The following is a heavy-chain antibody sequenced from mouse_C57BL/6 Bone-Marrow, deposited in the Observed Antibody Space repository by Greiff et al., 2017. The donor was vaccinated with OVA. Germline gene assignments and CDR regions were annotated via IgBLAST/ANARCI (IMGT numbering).Heavy chain of an antibody. J-gene: IGHJ4*01. D-gene: IGHD2-14*01. CDR2: ISNGGGST. CDR1: GFTFSDYY. CDR3: ARQGTPYAMDY. V-gene: IGHV5-12*01. Sequence: EVQLMEPGGGLVQPGGSLKLSCAASGFTFSDYYMYWVRQTPEQSLEWVAFISNGGGSTYYPDTVKGRSTLSRDNAKNTLYLQLSRLKSEDTAMYYCARQGTPYAMDYWGQGTSVTVSS.